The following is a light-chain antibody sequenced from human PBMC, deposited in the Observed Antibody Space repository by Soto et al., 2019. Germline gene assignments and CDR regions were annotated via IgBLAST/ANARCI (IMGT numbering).Light chain of an antibody. CDR3: QQRSKWVT. Sequence: EIVLTQSPGTLSLSPGERATLSCRASQSVSNNYLAWYQQKPGQAPRLLIYLASNRAAGVPARFSGSGSGTDFTLTISDVEPEDFAVYYCQQRSKWVTFGRGTKVDIK. V-gene: IGKV3-11*01. J-gene: IGKJ4*01. CDR1: QSVSNNY. CDR2: LAS.